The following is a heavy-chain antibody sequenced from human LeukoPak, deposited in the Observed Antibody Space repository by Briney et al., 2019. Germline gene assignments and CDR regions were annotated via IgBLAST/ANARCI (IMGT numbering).Heavy chain of an antibody. CDR1: DDSISSGSYY. CDR3: ARQMRGDNWIDP. V-gene: IGHV4-39*01. CDR2: IYYTGTA. J-gene: IGHJ5*02. Sequence: PSETLSLTCTVSDDSISSGSYYWGWIRQPPGRGLEWIGSIYYTGTAYYSPSLRSRVTISVDTSKSYFSLRLSSVAATDTAIYYCARQMRGDNWIDPWGQGTLVTVSS.